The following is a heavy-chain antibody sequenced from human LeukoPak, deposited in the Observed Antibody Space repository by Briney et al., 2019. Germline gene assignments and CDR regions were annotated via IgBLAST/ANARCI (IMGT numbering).Heavy chain of an antibody. CDR3: ARGWGYMDV. Sequence: SETLSLXCTVSGGSISGDYWSWIRQPAGKELEWIGRINTSGNSNYNPSLKSRVTMSVDTSKNQFSLKLSSVTAADTAVYYCARGWGYMDVWGKGTTVTVSS. CDR2: INTSGNS. CDR1: GGSISGDY. D-gene: IGHD1-26*01. J-gene: IGHJ6*03. V-gene: IGHV4-4*07.